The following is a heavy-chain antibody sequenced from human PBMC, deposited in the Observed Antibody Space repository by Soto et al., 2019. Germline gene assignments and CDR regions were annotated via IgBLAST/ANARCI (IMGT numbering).Heavy chain of an antibody. CDR3: AREGRYYYGSGSSPYGMDV. D-gene: IGHD3-10*01. J-gene: IGHJ6*02. Sequence: GASVKVSCKASGYTFTSYGISWVRQAPVQGLEWMGWISAYNGNTNYAQKLQGRVTMTTDTSTSTAYMELRSLRSDDTAVYYCAREGRYYYGSGSSPYGMDVWGQGTTVTVSS. CDR2: ISAYNGNT. V-gene: IGHV1-18*01. CDR1: GYTFTSYG.